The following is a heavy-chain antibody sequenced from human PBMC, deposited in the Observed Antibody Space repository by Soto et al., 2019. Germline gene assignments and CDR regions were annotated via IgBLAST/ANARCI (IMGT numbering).Heavy chain of an antibody. D-gene: IGHD2-21*01. CDR3: ARDQGFRVVINSNWFDP. V-gene: IGHV1-18*01. Sequence: GASVKVSCKASGYTFSRYGIMWVRQAPGQGLEWMGWISAYNGNTNSAEKLRGRLTMTTDASTTTAYMELRSQRSDDTAIYYCARDQGFRVVINSNWFDPWGQGTLVTVSS. CDR1: GYTFSRYG. J-gene: IGHJ5*02. CDR2: ISAYNGNT.